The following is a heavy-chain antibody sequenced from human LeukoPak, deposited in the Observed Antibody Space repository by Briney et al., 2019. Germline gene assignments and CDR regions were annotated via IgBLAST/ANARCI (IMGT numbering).Heavy chain of an antibody. D-gene: IGHD3-3*01. V-gene: IGHV3-66*02. CDR3: ARDLWDGTGY. CDR2: IYSGDST. Sequence: TGGSLRLSCVASGFSSTYTSWVRQAPGKGLEWVSVIYSGDSTYYEDSVRGRFTISRDISKNTVYLQMNSLRPEDTAVYYCARDLWDGTGYWGQGTLVTVAS. CDR1: GFSSTY. J-gene: IGHJ4*02.